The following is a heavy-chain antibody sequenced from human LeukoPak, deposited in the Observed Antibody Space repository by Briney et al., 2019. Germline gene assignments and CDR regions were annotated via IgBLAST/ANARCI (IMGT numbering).Heavy chain of an antibody. CDR2: ISSSSSYI. CDR3: ASGWELEYYFDY. CDR1: GFTFSSYS. V-gene: IGHV3-21*01. D-gene: IGHD1-26*01. Sequence: PGGSLRLSCAASGFTFSSYSMNWVRQAPGKGLEWVSSISSSSSYIYYADSVKGRFTISRDNAKNSLYLQMNSLRAEDTAVYYCASGWELEYYFDYWGQGTPVTVSS. J-gene: IGHJ4*02.